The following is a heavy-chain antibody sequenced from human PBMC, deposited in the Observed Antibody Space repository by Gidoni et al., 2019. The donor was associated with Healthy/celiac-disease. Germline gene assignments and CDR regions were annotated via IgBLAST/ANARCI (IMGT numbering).Heavy chain of an antibody. Sequence: EVQLVESGGGLVRPGGSLRLSCAASGFTFPRYSMNWVRQAPGKGLEWVSYISSSSSTIYYADSVKGRFTISRDNAKNSLYLQMNSLRAEDTAVYYCARVVPDSSSWDYYFDYWGQGTLVTVSS. J-gene: IGHJ4*02. V-gene: IGHV3-48*01. CDR3: ARVVPDSSSWDYYFDY. CDR2: ISSSSSTI. D-gene: IGHD6-13*01. CDR1: GFTFPRYS.